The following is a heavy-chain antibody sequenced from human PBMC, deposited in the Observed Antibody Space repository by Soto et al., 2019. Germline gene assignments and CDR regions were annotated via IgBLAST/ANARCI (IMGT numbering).Heavy chain of an antibody. D-gene: IGHD2-2*01. CDR3: ARGYCSITSCYVMNFLDY. V-gene: IGHV1-18*01. J-gene: IGHJ4*02. Sequence: VASVKVSCKASGYTIPSYGISWVRQAPGQGLEWMGWISAYNGNTNYAQKLQGRVTMTTDTSTSTAYMELRSLRSDDTAVYYCARGYCSITSCYVMNFLDYWCQGTLVTVSS. CDR1: GYTIPSYG. CDR2: ISAYNGNT.